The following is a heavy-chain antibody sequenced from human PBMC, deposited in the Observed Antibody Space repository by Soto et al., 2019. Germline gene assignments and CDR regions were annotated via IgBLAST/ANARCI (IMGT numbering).Heavy chain of an antibody. V-gene: IGHV1-18*01. CDR3: ARQNYYSGMDV. CDR1: GYTFTSYF. J-gene: IGHJ6*02. CDR2: ISAYNGNT. Sequence: ASVKVSCKASGYTFTSYFITWVRQAPGQGLEWMGWISAYNGNTNYAQMLQGRVTMTTDTSTATAYMEMTSLRSDDTAAYYCARQNYYSGMDVWGQGTTVTVSS.